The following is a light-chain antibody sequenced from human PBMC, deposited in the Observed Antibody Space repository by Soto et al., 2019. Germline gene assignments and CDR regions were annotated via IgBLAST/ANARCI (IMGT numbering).Light chain of an antibody. Sequence: EIVLTQSPGTLSLSPGERATLSCRASQSVSSTYLTWYQQKPGQXXXLXXYXAXRRATGIPARFSGSGSGTEFTLTISSLQSEDFAIYYCQHYNSWPLTFGGGTKVDIK. CDR3: QHYNSWPLT. J-gene: IGKJ4*01. CDR2: XAX. V-gene: IGKV3D-15*01. CDR1: QSVSST.